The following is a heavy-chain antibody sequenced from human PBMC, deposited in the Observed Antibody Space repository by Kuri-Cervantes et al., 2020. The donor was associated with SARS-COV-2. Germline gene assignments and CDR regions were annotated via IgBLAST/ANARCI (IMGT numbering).Heavy chain of an antibody. D-gene: IGHD3-10*01. CDR1: GFTFSSYS. CDR3: AARLRGVLDY. Sequence: GESLKISCAASGFTFSSYSMNWVRQAPGKGLEWVSYISSSSSTIYYADSVKGRFTISRDNAKNSLYLQMNSLRAEDTAVYYCAARLRGVLDYWGQGTLVTVSS. J-gene: IGHJ4*02. V-gene: IGHV3-48*01. CDR2: ISSSSSTI.